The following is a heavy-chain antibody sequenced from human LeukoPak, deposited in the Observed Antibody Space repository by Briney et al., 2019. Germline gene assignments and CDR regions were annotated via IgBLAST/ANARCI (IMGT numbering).Heavy chain of an antibody. J-gene: IGHJ4*02. V-gene: IGHV3-23*01. CDR1: GFTFSTYS. Sequence: PGGSLRLSCAASGFTFSTYSMNWVRQAPGKGLEWVSAISGSGGSTYYADSVKGRFTISRDNSKNTLYLQMNSLRAEDTAVYYCAKDFRFLEWLSMDYWGQGTLVTVSS. CDR2: ISGSGGST. D-gene: IGHD3-3*01. CDR3: AKDFRFLEWLSMDY.